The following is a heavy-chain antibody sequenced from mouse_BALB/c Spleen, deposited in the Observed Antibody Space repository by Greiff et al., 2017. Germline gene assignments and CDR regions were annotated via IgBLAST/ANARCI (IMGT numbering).Heavy chain of an antibody. J-gene: IGHJ2*01. V-gene: IGHV5-9*03. CDR1: GFTFSSYT. CDR3: ARYLRYFDY. Sequence: EVHLVESGGGLVKPGGSLKLSCAASGFTFSSYTMSWVRQTPEKRLEWVATISSGGGNTYYPDSVKGRFTISRDNAKNNLYLQMSSLRSEDTALYYCARYLRYFDYWGQGTTLTVSS. D-gene: IGHD1-1*01. CDR2: ISSGGGNT.